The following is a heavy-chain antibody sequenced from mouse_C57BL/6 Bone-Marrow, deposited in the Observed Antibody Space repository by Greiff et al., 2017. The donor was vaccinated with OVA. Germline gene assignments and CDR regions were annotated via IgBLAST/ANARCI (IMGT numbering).Heavy chain of an antibody. Sequence: QVHVKQPGAELVKPGASVKLSCKASGYTFTSYWMHWVKQRPGQGLEWIGMIHPNSGSTNYNEKFKSKATLTVDKSSSTAYMQLSSLTSEDSAVYYCARRLRPYFDYWGQGTTLTVSS. D-gene: IGHD2-2*01. V-gene: IGHV1-64*01. CDR3: ARRLRPYFDY. J-gene: IGHJ2*01. CDR2: IHPNSGST. CDR1: GYTFTSYW.